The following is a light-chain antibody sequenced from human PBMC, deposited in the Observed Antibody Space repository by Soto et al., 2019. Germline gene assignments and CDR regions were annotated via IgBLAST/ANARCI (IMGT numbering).Light chain of an antibody. CDR3: RQQDSSLWT. J-gene: IGKJ1*01. CDR2: GAA. CDR1: RSVSRNS. V-gene: IGKV3-20*01. Sequence: LSQSPCTLSSSTGERAALCCRASRSVSRNSLSGYQQKPGQNPRILIFGAASRATGSPARWSGSGAGTEVTLLIIRLQQDDVFVYYCRQQDSSLWTFGQGTKVDIK.